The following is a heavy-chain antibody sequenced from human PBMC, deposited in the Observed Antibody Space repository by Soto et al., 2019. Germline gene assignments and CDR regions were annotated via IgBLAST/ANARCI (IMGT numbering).Heavy chain of an antibody. CDR3: ARERFGEIGY. D-gene: IGHD3-10*01. CDR2: IYHSGST. V-gene: IGHV4-30-2*01. CDR1: GGSIRSGGYS. Sequence: SETLSLTCAVSGGSIRSGGYSWSWIRQPPGKGLEWIGYIYHSGSTYYNPSLKSRVTISVDRSKNQFSLKLSSVTAADTAVYYCARERFGEIGYWGQGTLVTVSS. J-gene: IGHJ4*02.